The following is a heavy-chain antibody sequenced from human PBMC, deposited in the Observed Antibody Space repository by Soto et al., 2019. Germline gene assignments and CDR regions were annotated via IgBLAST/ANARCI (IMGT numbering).Heavy chain of an antibody. CDR3: ARDHHISIAAHYNWFDP. CDR1: GGSISSGGYY. CDR2: IYYSGST. V-gene: IGHV4-31*03. J-gene: IGHJ5*02. Sequence: SETLSLTCTVSGGSISSGGYYWSWIRQHPGKGLEWIGYIYYSGSTYYNPSLKSRVTISVDTSKNQFSLKLSSVTAADTAVYYCARDHHISIAAHYNWFDPWGQGTLVTVSS. D-gene: IGHD6-13*01.